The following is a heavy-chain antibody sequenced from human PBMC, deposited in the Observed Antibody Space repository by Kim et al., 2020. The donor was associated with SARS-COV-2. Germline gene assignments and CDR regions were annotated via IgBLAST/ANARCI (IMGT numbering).Heavy chain of an antibody. J-gene: IGHJ5*02. V-gene: IGHV4-39*01. CDR3: ARHNGVEMATIPYWFDP. Sequence: LKSRVTISVDTSKNQFSLKLSSVTAADTAVYYCARHNGVEMATIPYWFDPWGQGTLVTVSS. D-gene: IGHD5-12*01.